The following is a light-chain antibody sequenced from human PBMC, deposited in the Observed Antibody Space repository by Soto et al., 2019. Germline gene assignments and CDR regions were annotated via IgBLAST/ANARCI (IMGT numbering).Light chain of an antibody. CDR1: QSLVYTGGDTY. CDR2: TVN. V-gene: IGKV2-30*01. CDR3: LHDTHSPPDT. J-gene: IGKJ2*01. Sequence: DVVVTQSPLSLPVTLGRPASISCRSMQSLVYTGGDTYFNWFQQRPGKSPGRLIYTVNNRGSGGPERLSGSGSSTDFSLKISMVENEDVGISYCLHDTHSPPDTLGNGTKREIK.